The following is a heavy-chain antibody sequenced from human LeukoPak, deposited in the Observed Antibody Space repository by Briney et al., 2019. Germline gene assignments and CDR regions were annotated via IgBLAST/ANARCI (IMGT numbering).Heavy chain of an antibody. V-gene: IGHV4-34*01. CDR2: INHSGST. Sequence: PSETLSPTCAVYGGSFSGYYWSWIRQPPGKGLEWIGEINHSGSTNYNPSLKSRVTISVDTSKNQFSLKLSSVTAADTAVYYCARGTRGGMIVVVITHPYYFDYWGQGTLVTVSS. J-gene: IGHJ4*02. CDR1: GGSFSGYY. CDR3: ARGTRGGMIVVVITHPYYFDY. D-gene: IGHD3-22*01.